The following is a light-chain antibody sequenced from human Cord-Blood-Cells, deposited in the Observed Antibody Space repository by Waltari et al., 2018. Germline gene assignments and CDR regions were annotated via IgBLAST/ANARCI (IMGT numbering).Light chain of an antibody. CDR1: QGVSSY. J-gene: IGKJ1*01. CDR2: DAS. CDR3: QQRSNWPWT. V-gene: IGKV3-11*01. Sequence: EIVLTQSPATLSLSPGERATLSCRASQGVSSYLAWYQQKPGQAPGLLIYDASNRATGIPARFSGSGSGTDFTLTISSLEPEDFAVYYCQQRSNWPWTFGQGTKVEIK.